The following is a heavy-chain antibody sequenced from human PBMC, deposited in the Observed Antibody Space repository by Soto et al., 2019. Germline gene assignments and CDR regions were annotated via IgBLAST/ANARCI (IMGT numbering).Heavy chain of an antibody. CDR1: GITFSNYA. CDR2: ISTSGGRP. D-gene: IGHD3-16*02. CDR3: AKDPDRYDYVWATYRYIDH. V-gene: IGHV3-23*01. J-gene: IGHJ4*02. Sequence: EVQLLESGGGLVQPGGSLRLSCTASGITFSNYAMSWVRQAPRKGLEWVSSISTSGGRPYYADSVKGRFTISRDNSKNTLYLQMNSLRVEDTAVYYCAKDPDRYDYVWATYRYIDHWGQGTLVTVSS.